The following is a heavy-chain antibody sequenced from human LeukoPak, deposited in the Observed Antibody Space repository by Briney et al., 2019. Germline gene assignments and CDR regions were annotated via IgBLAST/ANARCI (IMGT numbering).Heavy chain of an antibody. D-gene: IGHD6-19*01. J-gene: IGHJ5*02. CDR2: TYSDGST. CDR1: GGSLSGFY. Sequence: SETLSLTCTVSGGSLSGFYWSWIRQSPRLGLEWIGLTYSDGSTMYNPSLTSRLTISVDTSKNQISLRLTSVTAADTAIYYCARDVVAVPGSDNWFDPWGQGTVFTVSS. V-gene: IGHV4-59*01. CDR3: ARDVVAVPGSDNWFDP.